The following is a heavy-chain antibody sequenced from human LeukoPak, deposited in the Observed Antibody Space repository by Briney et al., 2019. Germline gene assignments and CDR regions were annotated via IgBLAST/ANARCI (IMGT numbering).Heavy chain of an antibody. Sequence: GGSLRLSCAASGFTFDDYAMHWVRQAPGKGLEWVSGISWNSGSIGYADSVKGRFTISRDNAKNSLYLQMNSLRAEDTALYYCAKDMGPSSSYYGMDVWGQGTTVTVSS. CDR3: AKDMGPSSSYYGMDV. V-gene: IGHV3-9*01. CDR2: ISWNSGSI. D-gene: IGHD2-2*01. J-gene: IGHJ6*02. CDR1: GFTFDDYA.